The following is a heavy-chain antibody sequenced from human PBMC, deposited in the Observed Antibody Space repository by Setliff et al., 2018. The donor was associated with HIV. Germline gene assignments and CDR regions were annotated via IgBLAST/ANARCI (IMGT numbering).Heavy chain of an antibody. V-gene: IGHV4-61*09. CDR1: GASMSSGRFS. D-gene: IGHD4-17*01. J-gene: IGHJ4*02. CDR3: ARKSMVTTEPLRY. CDR2: IYTTGVT. Sequence: KPSETLSLTCSVSGASMSSGRFSYNWIRQPAGKGLQWIGHIYTTGVTDYNPSLKSRVTISLDTSKNQISLNLTSVTGADTAVYYCARKSMVTTEPLRYWGQGILVTVSS.